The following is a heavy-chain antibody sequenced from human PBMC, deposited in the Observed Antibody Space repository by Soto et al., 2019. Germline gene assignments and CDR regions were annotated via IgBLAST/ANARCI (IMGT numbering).Heavy chain of an antibody. CDR1: GGSISSYY. D-gene: IGHD3-3*01. CDR2: IYYSGST. CDR3: AGGGANYDAAAGFDP. Sequence: SETQSLTCTLSGGSISSYYWSWNRQHTGKGLEWIGYIYYSGSTNYNPSLKSRVTISVDTSKNQFSLKLSSVTAADTAVYYCAGGGANYDAAAGFDPWGQGTLVTVSS. J-gene: IGHJ5*02. V-gene: IGHV4-59*01.